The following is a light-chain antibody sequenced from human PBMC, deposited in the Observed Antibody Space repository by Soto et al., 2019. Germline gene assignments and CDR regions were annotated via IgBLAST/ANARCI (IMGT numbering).Light chain of an antibody. CDR1: SSNLGSNF. CDR3: AAWDDSLSGVV. J-gene: IGLJ3*02. V-gene: IGLV1-47*01. CDR2: RNN. Sequence: QSVLTQPPSASGTPGQRVTISCSGSSSNLGSNFVYWYQQLPGAVPKLLISRNNERPSGVPDRFSGSKSGTSASLAISGLRSEDEADYHCAAWDDSLSGVVFGGGTKLTVL.